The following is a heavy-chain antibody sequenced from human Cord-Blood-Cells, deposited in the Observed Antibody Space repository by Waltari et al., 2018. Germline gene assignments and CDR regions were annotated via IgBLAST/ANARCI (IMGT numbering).Heavy chain of an antibody. V-gene: IGHV2-26*01. D-gene: IGHD3-10*01. CDR3: ARIGYYYGSGSYAFDI. J-gene: IGHJ3*02. Sequence: WIRQPPGKALEWLAHIFSNDEKSYSTSLKSRLTISKDTSKSQVVLTMTNMDPVDTATYYCARIGYYYGSGSYAFDIWGQGTMVTVSS. CDR2: IFSNDEK.